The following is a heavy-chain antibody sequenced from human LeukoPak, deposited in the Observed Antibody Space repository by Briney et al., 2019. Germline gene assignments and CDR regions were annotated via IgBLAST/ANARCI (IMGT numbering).Heavy chain of an antibody. D-gene: IGHD6-13*01. J-gene: IGHJ4*02. CDR2: VGDGGRDT. CDR3: AKDLYTNSWHAFDY. CDR1: GFSFSTYA. V-gene: IGHV3-23*01. Sequence: GGSLRLSCAASGFSFSTYAMSWVRQAPGKGLDWVSTVGDGGRDTHYADSVKGRFTISRDDSNNTLYLQMNSLRAEDTAVYYCAKDLYTNSWHAFDYWGRGTLVTVSS.